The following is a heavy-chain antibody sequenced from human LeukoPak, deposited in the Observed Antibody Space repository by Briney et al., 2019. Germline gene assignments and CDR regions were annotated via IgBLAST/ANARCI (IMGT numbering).Heavy chain of an antibody. D-gene: IGHD6-19*01. Sequence: SETLSLTCTVSDYSISSGYYWGWIRQPPGKGLEWIGSIYHSGRTYYNPSLKSRVTISVDTSRNQFSLILSSVTAADTAVYYCARESGYSSGWAKGSWFDPWGQGTLVTVSS. CDR1: DYSISSGYY. CDR2: IYHSGRT. CDR3: ARESGYSSGWAKGSWFDP. J-gene: IGHJ5*02. V-gene: IGHV4-38-2*02.